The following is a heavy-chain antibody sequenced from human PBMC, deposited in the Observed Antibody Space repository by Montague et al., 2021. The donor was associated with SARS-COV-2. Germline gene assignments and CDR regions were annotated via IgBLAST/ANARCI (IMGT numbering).Heavy chain of an antibody. J-gene: IGHJ3*02. CDR2: ICYNGST. V-gene: IGHV4-59*01. CDR3: ARGDGCSSSWYEAFEI. CDR1: SDSISSYY. Sequence: SETLSLTCAVSSDSISSYYWSWIRQTPGKGLEWIGYICYNGSTNYNPTLKSRVTISVDTSKNQFSLKLSSVTAADTAVYYCARGDGCSSSWYEAFEIWGQGTMVTVSS. D-gene: IGHD6-13*01.